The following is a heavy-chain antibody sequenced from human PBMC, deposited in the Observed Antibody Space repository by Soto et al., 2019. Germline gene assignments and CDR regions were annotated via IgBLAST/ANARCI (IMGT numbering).Heavy chain of an antibody. CDR3: AREGVGGNFDY. V-gene: IGHV3-74*01. Sequence: EVQLVESGGGLVQPGGSLRLSCAASGFTFSWYWMHWVRQAPGKGLVWVSRINSDGSSTSYADSVKGRFTISRDYAQNTLYLQMNSLRAEDTVMYYCAREGVGGNFDYWGQGTLVTVSS. CDR1: GFTFSWYW. J-gene: IGHJ4*02. D-gene: IGHD1-26*01. CDR2: INSDGSST.